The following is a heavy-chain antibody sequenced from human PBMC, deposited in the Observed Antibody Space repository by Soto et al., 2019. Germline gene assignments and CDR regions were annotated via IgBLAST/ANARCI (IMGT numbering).Heavy chain of an antibody. Sequence: SEDLSLPWSGSGGSLSRGEYYWNLIRQPPGKGREGIGYIYYSGSTYYNPALKSRVTISVDTSKNQFSLKLSSVTAADTAVYYGARGGDIVVEGGMAVWGQGTTVTVSS. CDR3: ARGGDIVVEGGMAV. CDR1: GGSLSRGEYY. V-gene: IGHV4-30-4*01. J-gene: IGHJ6*02. CDR2: IYYSGST. D-gene: IGHD2-15*01.